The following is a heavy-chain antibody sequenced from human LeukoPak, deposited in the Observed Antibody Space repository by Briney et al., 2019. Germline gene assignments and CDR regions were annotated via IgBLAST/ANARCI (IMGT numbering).Heavy chain of an antibody. V-gene: IGHV3-74*01. CDR3: ARDQSTISEATFAMDV. CDR1: GFTFSKYW. CDR2: IRSDGRST. J-gene: IGHJ6*02. Sequence: GGSLRLSCEASGFTFSKYWMHWVRQAPGKGLVWVSRIRSDGRSTSYADSEKGRFTISRDNAKNTLYLQTNSLRAEDTAVYYCARDQSTISEATFAMDVWGQGTTVTVSS. D-gene: IGHD3-9*01.